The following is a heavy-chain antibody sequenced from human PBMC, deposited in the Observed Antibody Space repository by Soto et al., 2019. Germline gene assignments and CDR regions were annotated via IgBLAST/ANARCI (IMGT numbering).Heavy chain of an antibody. Sequence: SETLSLTCAITGDSVSSNSAGWSWVRQSPSRGLEWLGRTYYRSKWYYEYAVSVRGRITINPDTSKNQYSLQLNSVTPEDTAVYFCARGEQYSGRIFDYRGQGTLVTVS. J-gene: IGHJ4*01. CDR2: TYYRSKWYY. V-gene: IGHV6-1*01. CDR1: GDSVSSNSAG. CDR3: ARGEQYSGRIFDY. D-gene: IGHD1-26*01.